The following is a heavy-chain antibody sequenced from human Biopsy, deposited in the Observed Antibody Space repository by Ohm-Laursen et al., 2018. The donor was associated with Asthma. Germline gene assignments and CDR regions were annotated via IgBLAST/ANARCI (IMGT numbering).Heavy chain of an antibody. CDR3: ARHPYNFGGFDY. D-gene: IGHD5-24*01. CDR2: ISPFTGDT. J-gene: IGHJ4*02. V-gene: IGHV1-18*01. CDR1: GDSFSNYA. Sequence: SVKVSCKASGDSFSNYAISRVRQAPGQGLEWMGWISPFTGDTHFGQKFQGRVTMTTDTSTDTAYMELRSLRSDDTAVYYCARHPYNFGGFDYWGQGSLVLVSS.